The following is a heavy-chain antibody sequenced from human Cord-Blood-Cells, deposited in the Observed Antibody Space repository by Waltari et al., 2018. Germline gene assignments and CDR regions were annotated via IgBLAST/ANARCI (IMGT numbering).Heavy chain of an antibody. CDR3: ARLDPAAGDPGSYYFDY. CDR2: IYPGDSDT. D-gene: IGHD6-13*01. Sequence: EVQLVQSGAEVKKPGESLKISCKGSGYSFTSYWIGWVRQMPGKGLEWMGIIYPGDSDTRYSPSVQGQVTISADKSISTAYLQWSSLKASDTAMYYCARLDPAAGDPGSYYFDYWGQGTLVTVSS. J-gene: IGHJ4*02. CDR1: GYSFTSYW. V-gene: IGHV5-51*03.